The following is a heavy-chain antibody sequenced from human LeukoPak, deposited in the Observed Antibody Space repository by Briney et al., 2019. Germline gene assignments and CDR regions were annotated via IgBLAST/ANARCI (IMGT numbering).Heavy chain of an antibody. CDR2: IRQDGNEK. V-gene: IGHV3-7*01. Sequence: GGSLRLSCAASGFTFSSYWMSWVRQAPGKGLEWVANIRQDGNEKYYVDSVKGRFTISRDNAKNSLYLQMNSLRAEDTAVYYCARAVAAPDYYFDYWGQGTLVTVSS. CDR3: ARAVAAPDYYFDY. CDR1: GFTFSSYW. D-gene: IGHD6-19*01. J-gene: IGHJ4*02.